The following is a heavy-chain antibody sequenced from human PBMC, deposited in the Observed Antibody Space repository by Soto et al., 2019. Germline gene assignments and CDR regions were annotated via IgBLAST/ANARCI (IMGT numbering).Heavy chain of an antibody. V-gene: IGHV1-69*01. CDR3: ARVGHITNYGMAV. D-gene: IGHD1-26*01. Sequence: QVQLVQSGAEVKKPGSSVKVSCEASGGTFSSYPINWVRQAPGQGLEWMGGIIPFFGTSNYAQKFQGRVTITADDSTSTADMDLRSLRSEDTAVYYCARVGHITNYGMAVWGQGTTVTVSS. CDR2: IIPFFGTS. J-gene: IGHJ6*02. CDR1: GGTFSSYP.